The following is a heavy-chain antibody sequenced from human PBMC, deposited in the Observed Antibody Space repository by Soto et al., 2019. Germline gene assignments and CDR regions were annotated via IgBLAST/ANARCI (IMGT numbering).Heavy chain of an antibody. CDR3: ARDLGVGTVIVGAARQH. V-gene: IGHV1-18*01. Sequence: QVQLVQSGAEVRKPGASVKVSGKASGFHLQSYGITWVRQAPGQGLEWMGWISTYSDNTQYAQKFQGRVTLTTDTSTSTAYMELRSLTTDATAVYYCARDLGVGTVIVGAARQHWGQGTVVSVSP. J-gene: IGHJ1*01. CDR2: ISTYSDNT. CDR1: GFHLQSYG. D-gene: IGHD3-22*01.